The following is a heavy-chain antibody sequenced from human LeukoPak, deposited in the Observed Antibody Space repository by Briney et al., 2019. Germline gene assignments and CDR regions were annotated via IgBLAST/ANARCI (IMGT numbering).Heavy chain of an antibody. CDR2: ISSSSGYT. CDR3: ARDLSFVSMIVVANWFDP. J-gene: IGHJ5*02. CDR1: GFTFSSYS. D-gene: IGHD3-22*01. V-gene: IGHV3-21*01. Sequence: GSLRLSCAASGFTFSSYSVNWVRQAPGKGLEWVSSISSSSGYTYYADSVKGRFTISRDNAKNSLYLQMNSLRAEDTAVYYCARDLSFVSMIVVANWFDPWGQGTLVTVSS.